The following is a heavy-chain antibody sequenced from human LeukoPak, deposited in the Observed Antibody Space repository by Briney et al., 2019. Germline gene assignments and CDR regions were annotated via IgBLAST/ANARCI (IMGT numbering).Heavy chain of an antibody. D-gene: IGHD1-14*01. CDR2: ISYSGST. Sequence: PSETLSLTCTVSGASISSYYWSWIRQPPGKGLEWLAYISYSGSTNYNPSLKTRVTISVDTSRNQFSLNLTSVTPADTPVTYCARSTYHTYYFDYWGQGTLVTVSS. J-gene: IGHJ4*02. CDR3: ARSTYHTYYFDY. V-gene: IGHV4-59*01. CDR1: GASISSYY.